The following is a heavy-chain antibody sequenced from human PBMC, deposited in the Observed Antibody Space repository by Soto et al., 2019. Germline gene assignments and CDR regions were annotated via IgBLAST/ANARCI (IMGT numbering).Heavy chain of an antibody. CDR1: GGSISSGGYY. J-gene: IGHJ3*02. Sequence: PSETLSLTCTVSGGSISSGGYYWSWIRQHPGKGLEWIGYIYCSGSTYYNPSLKSRVTISVDTSKNQFSLKLSSVTAADTAVYYCARDFWSGYFAFDIWGQGTVVTVSS. CDR3: ARDFWSGYFAFDI. V-gene: IGHV4-31*03. D-gene: IGHD3-3*01. CDR2: IYCSGST.